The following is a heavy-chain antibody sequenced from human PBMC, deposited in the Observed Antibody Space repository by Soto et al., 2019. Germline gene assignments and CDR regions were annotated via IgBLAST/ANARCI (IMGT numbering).Heavy chain of an antibody. CDR3: ARDVELRSRSFYYYYYYGMDV. CDR2: IIPIFGTA. V-gene: IGHV1-69*06. J-gene: IGHJ6*02. Sequence: SVKVSCKASGGTFSSYAISWVRQAPGQGLEWMGGIIPIFGTANYAQKFQGRVTITADKSTCTAYMELSSLRSEDTAVYYCARDVELRSRSFYYYYYYGMDVWGQGTTVTVSS. CDR1: GGTFSSYA. D-gene: IGHD1-7*01.